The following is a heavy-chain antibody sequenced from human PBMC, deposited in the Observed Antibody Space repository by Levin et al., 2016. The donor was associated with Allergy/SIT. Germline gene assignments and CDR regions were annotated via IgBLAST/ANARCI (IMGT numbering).Heavy chain of an antibody. V-gene: IGHV3-21*01. CDR3: ARDVATVVTEPSSYWYFDL. D-gene: IGHD4-23*01. Sequence: WIRQPPGKGLEWVSSISSSSSYIYYADSVKGRFTISRDNAKNSLYLQMNSLRAEDTAVYYCARDVATVVTEPSSYWYFDLWGRGTLVTVSS. J-gene: IGHJ2*01. CDR2: ISSSSSYI.